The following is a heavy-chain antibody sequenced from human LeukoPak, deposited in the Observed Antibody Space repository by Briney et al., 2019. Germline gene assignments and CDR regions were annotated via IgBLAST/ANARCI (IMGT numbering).Heavy chain of an antibody. J-gene: IGHJ4*02. Sequence: GGSLRLSRAASGFTFSSYSMNWVRQAPGKGLEWVSYISSSSSTIYYADSVKGRFTISRDNAKNSLYLQMNSLRAEDTAVYYCARDGLRAPFDYWGQGTLVTVSS. CDR2: ISSSSSTI. V-gene: IGHV3-48*04. CDR3: ARDGLRAPFDY. CDR1: GFTFSSYS.